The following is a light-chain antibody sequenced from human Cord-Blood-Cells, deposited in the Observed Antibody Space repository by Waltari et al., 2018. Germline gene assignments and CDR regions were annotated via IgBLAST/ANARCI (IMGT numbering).Light chain of an antibody. Sequence: QSALTQPASVSGSPGQPIPIPCTGTSSDVGGSNYVSWYQQHPGKAPNLMIYDVSNRPSGVSNRFSGSKSGNTASLTISGLQAEDEADYYCSSYTSSSTLVFGGGTKLTVL. CDR1: SSDVGGSNY. CDR3: SSYTSSSTLV. CDR2: DVS. V-gene: IGLV2-14*01. J-gene: IGLJ2*01.